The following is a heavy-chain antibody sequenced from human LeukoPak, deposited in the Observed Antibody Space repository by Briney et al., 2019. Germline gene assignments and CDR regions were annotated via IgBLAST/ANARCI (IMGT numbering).Heavy chain of an antibody. CDR2: INHSGST. CDR1: GGSFSGYY. CDR3: ARELLFSYGLEQVATIGRWFDP. V-gene: IGHV4-34*01. Sequence: PSETLSLTCAVYGGSFSGYYWSWICQPPGKGLEWIGEINHSGSTNYNPSLKSRVTISVDTSKNQFSLKLSSVTAADTAVYYCARELLFSYGLEQVATIGRWFDPWGQGTLVTVSS. J-gene: IGHJ5*02. D-gene: IGHD5-12*01.